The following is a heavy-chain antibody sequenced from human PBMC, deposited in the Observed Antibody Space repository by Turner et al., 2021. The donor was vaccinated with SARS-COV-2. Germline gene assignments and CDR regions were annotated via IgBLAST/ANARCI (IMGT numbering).Heavy chain of an antibody. CDR1: GGSISSSSYY. Sequence: QLQLQESGPGLVKPSETLSLTCTVSGGSISSSSYYWGWIRQPPGKGLEWIGSIYYSGSTYYNPSLKSRVTIFVDTSKNQFSLKLSSVTAADTAVYYCAGEVVVLATTHYGMDVWGQGTTVTVSS. D-gene: IGHD2-21*01. CDR3: AGEVVVLATTHYGMDV. CDR2: IYYSGST. V-gene: IGHV4-39*01. J-gene: IGHJ6*02.